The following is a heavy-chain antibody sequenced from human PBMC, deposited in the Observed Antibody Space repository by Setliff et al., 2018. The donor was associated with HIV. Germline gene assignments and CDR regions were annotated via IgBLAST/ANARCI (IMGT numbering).Heavy chain of an antibody. D-gene: IGHD3-22*01. Sequence: KTSETLSLTCAVSGYSISSGYYWGWIWQPPGKGLEWIGSIYHSGSTYYNPSLKSRVTISVDTSKNQFSLKLSSVTAADTAVYYCASLQFTYYYDSSGFGSDPFDIWGQGTMVTVSS. J-gene: IGHJ3*02. CDR1: GYSISSGYY. V-gene: IGHV4-38-2*01. CDR3: ASLQFTYYYDSSGFGSDPFDI. CDR2: IYHSGST.